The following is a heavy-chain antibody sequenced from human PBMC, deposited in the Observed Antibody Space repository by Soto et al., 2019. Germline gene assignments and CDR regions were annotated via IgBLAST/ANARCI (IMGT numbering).Heavy chain of an antibody. CDR3: AKVIVVTYGMDV. J-gene: IGHJ6*02. Sequence: GSLRLSCAASGFTFSSYGMHWVRQAPGKGLEWVAVISYDGSNKYYADSVKGRFTISRDNSKNTLYLQMNSLRAEDTAVYYCAKVIVVTYGMDVWGQGTTVTVSS. D-gene: IGHD3-16*02. CDR2: ISYDGSNK. CDR1: GFTFSSYG. V-gene: IGHV3-30*18.